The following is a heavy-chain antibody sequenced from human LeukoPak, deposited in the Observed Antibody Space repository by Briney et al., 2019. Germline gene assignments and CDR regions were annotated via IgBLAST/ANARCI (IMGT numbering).Heavy chain of an antibody. D-gene: IGHD2-21*02. CDR2: ISGSGGST. Sequence: PGGSLRLSCAASGFTLSSYAMSWVRQAPGKGLEWVSAISGSGGSTYYADSVKGRFTISRDNSKNTLYLQMNSLRAEDTAVYYCAKKCGGDCYWGFDYWGQGTLVTVSS. CDR1: GFTLSSYA. CDR3: AKKCGGDCYWGFDY. V-gene: IGHV3-23*01. J-gene: IGHJ4*02.